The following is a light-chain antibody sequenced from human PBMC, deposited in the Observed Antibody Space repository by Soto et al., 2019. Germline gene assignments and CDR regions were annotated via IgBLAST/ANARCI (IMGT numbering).Light chain of an antibody. CDR2: DVS. CDR3: CSYAGSYTYV. Sequence: QSVLTQPASVSGSPGQSITISCTGTSSDVDGYNYVSWYQQHPGKAPKLMIYDVSKRPSGVPDRFSGSKSGNTASLTISGLQAEDEADYYCCSYAGSYTYVFGTGTKLTVL. V-gene: IGLV2-11*01. J-gene: IGLJ1*01. CDR1: SSDVDGYNY.